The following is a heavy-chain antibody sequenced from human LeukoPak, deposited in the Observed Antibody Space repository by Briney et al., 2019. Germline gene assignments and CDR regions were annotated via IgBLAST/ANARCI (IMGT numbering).Heavy chain of an antibody. CDR3: ARTVRGVIFFDP. Sequence: SETLSLTCTVSGGSISSGDYYWSWIRQPPGKGLEWIGYIYYSGSTYYNPSLKSRVTISVDTSKNQFSLKLSSVTAADTAVYYCARTVRGVIFFDPWGQGTLATVSS. J-gene: IGHJ5*02. D-gene: IGHD3-10*01. CDR1: GGSISSGDYY. V-gene: IGHV4-30-4*01. CDR2: IYYSGST.